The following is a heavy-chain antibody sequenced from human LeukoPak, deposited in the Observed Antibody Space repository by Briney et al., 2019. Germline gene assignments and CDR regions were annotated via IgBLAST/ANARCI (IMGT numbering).Heavy chain of an antibody. V-gene: IGHV1-46*01. CDR2: INPSGGST. Sequence: GASVKVSCKASGYTFTSYGISWVRQAPGQGLEWMGIINPSGGSTSYAQKFQGRVTMTRDMSTSTVYMELSSLRSEDTAVYYCARNYYDSSGYPATFGYWGQGTLVTVSS. CDR1: GYTFTSYG. CDR3: ARNYYDSSGYPATFGY. D-gene: IGHD3-22*01. J-gene: IGHJ4*02.